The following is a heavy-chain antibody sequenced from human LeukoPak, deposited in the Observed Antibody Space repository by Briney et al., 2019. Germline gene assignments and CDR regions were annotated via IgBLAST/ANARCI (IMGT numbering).Heavy chain of an antibody. CDR3: AKVPWDYYDSSGYYWDY. Sequence: GGSLRLSCAASGFTFSSYAMNWVRQAPGKGLEWVSGISGSGGSTYYADSVKGRFTISRDNSKNTLYLQMNSLRAEDTAVYYCAKVPWDYYDSSGYYWDYWGQGTLVTVSS. CDR2: ISGSGGST. CDR1: GFTFSSYA. V-gene: IGHV3-23*01. D-gene: IGHD3-22*01. J-gene: IGHJ4*02.